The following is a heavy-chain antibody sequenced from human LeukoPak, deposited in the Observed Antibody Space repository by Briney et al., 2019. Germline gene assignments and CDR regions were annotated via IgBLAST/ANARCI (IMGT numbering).Heavy chain of an antibody. V-gene: IGHV1-3*01. CDR3: ARERDDDPFDI. CDR2: ISAGSGNT. J-gene: IGHJ3*02. D-gene: IGHD1-1*01. CDR1: GDSSKTNA. Sequence: ASVKVSCKASGDSSKTNAIVWLRQAPGQRPEWMGWISAGSGNTKYSQTFQDRLTLTRDTAASTVYMDLSSLRPEDTAVYFCARERDDDPFDIWGQGTLVIVSS.